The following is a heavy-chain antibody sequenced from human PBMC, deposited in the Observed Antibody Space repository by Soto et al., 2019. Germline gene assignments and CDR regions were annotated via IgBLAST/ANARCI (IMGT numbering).Heavy chain of an antibody. CDR2: IHHSVTT. Sequence: QVQLQQWGAGLLKPSETLSLTCAVYGGSFSGHFWSWIRQPAGKGLEWIGDIHHSVTTIYNPSLESRVTISGDTSKTQFSLKLSSVTAADTAMYYCARQSDYYYGLDVWGQGTPVTVSS. CDR3: ARQSDYYYGLDV. D-gene: IGHD5-12*01. V-gene: IGHV4-34*01. CDR1: GGSFSGHF. J-gene: IGHJ6*02.